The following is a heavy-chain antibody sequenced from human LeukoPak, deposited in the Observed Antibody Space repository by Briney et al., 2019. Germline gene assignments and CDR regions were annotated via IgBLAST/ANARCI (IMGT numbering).Heavy chain of an antibody. J-gene: IGHJ3*02. V-gene: IGHV4-34*01. D-gene: IGHD1-26*01. CDR3: AISGNYFSRDAFDI. CDR2: INHSGST. CDR1: GRSFSGYY. Sequence: PSETLSLTCAVYGRSFSGYYWSWIRQPPGKGLEWIGEINHSGSTNYNPSLKSRVTISGDTSKHHFSLELRSVTAADTAVYYCAISGNYFSRDAFDIWGQGTMVTVSS.